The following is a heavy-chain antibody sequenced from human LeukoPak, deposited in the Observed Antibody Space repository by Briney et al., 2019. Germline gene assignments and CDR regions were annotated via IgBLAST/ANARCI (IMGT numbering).Heavy chain of an antibody. Sequence: SETLSLTCTVSGGSISSSSYYWRWIRQPPGKGLEWIGSIYYSGSTYYNPSLKSRVTISVDTSKNQFSLKLSSVTAADTAVYYCARTTRFEDIAWFDPWGQGTLVTVSS. CDR1: GGSISSSSYY. J-gene: IGHJ5*02. V-gene: IGHV4-39*01. D-gene: IGHD3-16*01. CDR2: IYYSGST. CDR3: ARTTRFEDIAWFDP.